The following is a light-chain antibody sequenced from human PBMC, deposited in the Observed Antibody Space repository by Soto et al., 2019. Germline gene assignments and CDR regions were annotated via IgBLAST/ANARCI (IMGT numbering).Light chain of an antibody. CDR2: DAS. Sequence: EIVLKQSPDTLSLSPGERATLSCRASQSVKNNYLAWYQQKPGQAPRFLIYDASCRATGIPDRFSGSGSGTDFTLTISRLEPEDFAVYYCQQYGSTPLTFGGGTKVDIK. CDR3: QQYGSTPLT. CDR1: QSVKNNY. V-gene: IGKV3-20*01. J-gene: IGKJ4*01.